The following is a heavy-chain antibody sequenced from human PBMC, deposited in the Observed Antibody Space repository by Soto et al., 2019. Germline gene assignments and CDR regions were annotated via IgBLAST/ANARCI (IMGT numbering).Heavy chain of an antibody. CDR1: GGTFSSYT. Sequence: QVQLVQSGAEVKKPGSSVKVSCKASGGTFSSYTISWVRQAPGQGLEWMGRIIPIIGIANYAQKFQGRVTITADKATSTAYMDLSSLKSEDTAVYYCSRDKGDDYIWGSYRSTYFDYWGQGTVVTVSS. CDR2: IIPIIGIA. V-gene: IGHV1-69*08. J-gene: IGHJ4*02. D-gene: IGHD3-16*02. CDR3: SRDKGDDYIWGSYRSTYFDY.